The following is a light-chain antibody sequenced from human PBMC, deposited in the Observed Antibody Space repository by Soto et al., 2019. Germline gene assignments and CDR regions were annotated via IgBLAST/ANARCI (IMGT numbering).Light chain of an antibody. Sequence: EIVMTPSPATLSVSPGGRATLSCRASRSVSSSYLAWYQQKPGQAHRLLIYGAYSRATGIQARFSGSGSGTDFTLTISSLEPEDFAVYYCKQYGSSPLTFGPGTKVDIK. CDR3: KQYGSSPLT. J-gene: IGKJ3*01. CDR2: GAY. V-gene: IGKV3-20*01. CDR1: RSVSSSY.